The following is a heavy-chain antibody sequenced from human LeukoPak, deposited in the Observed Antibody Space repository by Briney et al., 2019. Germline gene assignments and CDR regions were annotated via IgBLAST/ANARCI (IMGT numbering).Heavy chain of an antibody. J-gene: IGHJ5*02. Sequence: ASVKVSCKASGGTFSSYAISWVRQAPGQGLEWMGGIIPIFGTANYAQKFQGRVTITADESTSTAYMELSSLRSEDTAVYYCARIGLGTCYGSGSYEAFDPWGQGTLVTVSS. CDR1: GGTFSSYA. D-gene: IGHD3-10*01. CDR3: ARIGLGTCYGSGSYEAFDP. CDR2: IIPIFGTA. V-gene: IGHV1-69*13.